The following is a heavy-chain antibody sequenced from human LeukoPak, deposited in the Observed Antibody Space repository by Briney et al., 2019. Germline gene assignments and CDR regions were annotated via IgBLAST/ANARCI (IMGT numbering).Heavy chain of an antibody. V-gene: IGHV3-74*01. CDR2: INSDGSST. CDR1: GFTFSRYW. CDR3: ARGRIHYDYVWGSYREGYYFDY. D-gene: IGHD3-16*02. J-gene: IGHJ4*02. Sequence: GGSLRLSCAASGFTFSRYWMHWVRQAPGKGLVWVSRINSDGSSTSYADSVKGRFTISRDNAKNTLYLQMNSLRAEDTAVYYCARGRIHYDYVWGSYREGYYFDYWGQGTLVTVSS.